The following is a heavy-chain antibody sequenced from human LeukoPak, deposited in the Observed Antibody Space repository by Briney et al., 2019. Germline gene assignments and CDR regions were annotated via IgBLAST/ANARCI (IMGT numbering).Heavy chain of an antibody. V-gene: IGHV4-59*01. Sequence: SETLSLTCTVSGGSISSYYWSWIRLPPGKGLEWIGYIYYSGSTNYNPSLKSRVTISVDTSKNQFSLKLSSVTAADTAVYYCARVGVYGDIDYWGQGTLVTVSS. CDR3: ARVGVYGDIDY. J-gene: IGHJ4*02. D-gene: IGHD4-17*01. CDR2: IYYSGST. CDR1: GGSISSYY.